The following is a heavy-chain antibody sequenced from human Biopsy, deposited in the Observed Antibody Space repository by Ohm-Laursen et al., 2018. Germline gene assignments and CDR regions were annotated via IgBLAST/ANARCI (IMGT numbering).Heavy chain of an antibody. D-gene: IGHD4-17*01. Sequence: SETLSLTWTVSGGSTSSSYWSWVRQPPGKGLEWIGYISYSGITNYNASLKSRLTISIDTSKNQFSLELSSVTAADTAVYYCARLPHGDYRYNFDYWGQGTLVTVSS. J-gene: IGHJ4*02. CDR1: GGSTSSSY. V-gene: IGHV4-59*08. CDR2: ISYSGIT. CDR3: ARLPHGDYRYNFDY.